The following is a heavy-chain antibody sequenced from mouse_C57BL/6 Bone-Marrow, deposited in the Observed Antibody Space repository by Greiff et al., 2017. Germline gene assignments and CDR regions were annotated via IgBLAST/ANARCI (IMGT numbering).Heavy chain of an antibody. D-gene: IGHD1-1*01. J-gene: IGHJ2*01. CDR3: TRPVGFDY. CDR2: IDPETGGT. CDR1: GYTFTDYE. Sequence: PGAELVRPGASVTLSCKASGYTFTDYEMHWVKQTPVHGLEWIGGIDPETGGTAYNQKFKGKAILTADKSASTAYMELRSLSSEDSAVYYGTRPVGFDYWGQGTTLTVSS. V-gene: IGHV1-15*01.